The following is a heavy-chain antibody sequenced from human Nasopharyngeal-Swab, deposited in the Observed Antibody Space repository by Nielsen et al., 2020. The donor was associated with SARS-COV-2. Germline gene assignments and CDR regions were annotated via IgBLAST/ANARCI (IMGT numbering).Heavy chain of an antibody. CDR3: ARISEYYDFWSGYYVDY. CDR2: INHSGST. Sequence: SETLSLTCAVYGGSFSDYYWSWIRQPPGKGLEWIGEINHSGSTNYSPSLKSRVTISAHTSKNQVSLKLSSVTAAETAAYYCARISEYYDFWSGYYVDYWGQGTLVTVSS. V-gene: IGHV4-34*01. CDR1: GGSFSDYY. J-gene: IGHJ4*02. D-gene: IGHD3-3*01.